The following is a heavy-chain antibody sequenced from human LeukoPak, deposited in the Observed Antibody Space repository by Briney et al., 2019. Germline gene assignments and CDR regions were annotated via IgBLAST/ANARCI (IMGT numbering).Heavy chain of an antibody. CDR2: IYYSGST. V-gene: IGHV4-39*07. J-gene: IGHJ4*02. CDR1: GGSISSSSYY. D-gene: IGHD3-22*01. Sequence: SETLSLTCTVSGGSISSSSYYWGWIRQPPGKGLEWIGSIYYSGSTYYNPSLKSRVTISVGTSKNQFSLKLSSVTAADTAVYYCARGRQYYYDSSGYSDYWGQGTLVTVSS. CDR3: ARGRQYYYDSSGYSDY.